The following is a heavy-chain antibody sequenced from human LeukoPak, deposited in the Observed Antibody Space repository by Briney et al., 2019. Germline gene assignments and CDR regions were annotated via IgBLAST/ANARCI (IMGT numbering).Heavy chain of an antibody. J-gene: IGHJ3*02. Sequence: SETLSLTCTVSGGSISSYYWSWIRQPPGKGLEWIGYIYYSGSTNYNPSLKSRVTISVDTSKNLFSLRLSSVTAADTAVYYCARDRSYSGNYYTLRDDAFDIWGQGTVVTVSS. D-gene: IGHD1-26*01. CDR2: IYYSGST. CDR3: ARDRSYSGNYYTLRDDAFDI. V-gene: IGHV4-59*12. CDR1: GGSISSYY.